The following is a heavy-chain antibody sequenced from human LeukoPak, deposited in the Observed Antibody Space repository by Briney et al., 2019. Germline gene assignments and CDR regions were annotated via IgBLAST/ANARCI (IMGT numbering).Heavy chain of an antibody. CDR3: ARDPEFGGYYYHYYMDV. D-gene: IGHD3-10*01. V-gene: IGHV1-46*01. J-gene: IGHJ6*03. CDR1: GYTFTNYY. CDR2: IDPSDGST. Sequence: ASVTVSCKASGYTFTNYYIHWVRQAPGQGLEWMGIIDPSDGSTSYAQKFQGRVTMTRDTSTNTVYMELSSLRSEDTAVYYCARDPEFGGYYYHYYMDVWGKGTTVTISS.